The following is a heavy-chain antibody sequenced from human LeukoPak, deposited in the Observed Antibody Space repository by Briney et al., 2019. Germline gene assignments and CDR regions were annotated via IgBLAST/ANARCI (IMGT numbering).Heavy chain of an antibody. D-gene: IGHD5/OR15-5a*01. CDR2: IGSGDDL. J-gene: IGHJ4*02. CDR1: GFTFRIHA. Sequence: PGGSLRLSCAASGFTFRIHAMSWVRQAPGKGLEWVSPIGSGDDLHYADSVKGRFTVSRDDPQNTLYLQMNSLRAEDAAIYYCAKDATPGNSVYDHFDYWGQGTLVTVSS. CDR3: AKDATPGNSVYDHFDY. V-gene: IGHV3-23*01.